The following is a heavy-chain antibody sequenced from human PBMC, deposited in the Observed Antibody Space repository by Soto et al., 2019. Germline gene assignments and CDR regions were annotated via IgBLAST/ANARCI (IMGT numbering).Heavy chain of an antibody. V-gene: IGHV3-30-3*01. CDR1: GFTFSSYA. CDR3: ARYDSSGYYIPY. CDR2: ISYDGSNK. Sequence: QVQLVESGGGVVQPGRSLRLSCAASGFTFSSYAMHWVRQAPGKVLEWVAVISYDGSNKYYADSVKGRFTISRDNSKNTLYLQMNSLRAEDTAVYYCARYDSSGYYIPYWGQGTLVTVSS. D-gene: IGHD3-22*01. J-gene: IGHJ4*02.